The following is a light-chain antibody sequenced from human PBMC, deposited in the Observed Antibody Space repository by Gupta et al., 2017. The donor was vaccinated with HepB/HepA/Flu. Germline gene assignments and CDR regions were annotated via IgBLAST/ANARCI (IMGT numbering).Light chain of an antibody. J-gene: IGKJ1*01. CDR2: AAS. CDR1: QIISSY. V-gene: IGKV1-39*01. CDR3: QQSYSTPWT. Sequence: DIQMTQSPSSLSASVGDRVTITCRASQIISSYLKWYQQKPGKAPKLLIYAASSLQSGVPSRFSGSGSGTDFTLTISSLQPEYFATYYCQQSYSTPWTFGQGTKVEIK.